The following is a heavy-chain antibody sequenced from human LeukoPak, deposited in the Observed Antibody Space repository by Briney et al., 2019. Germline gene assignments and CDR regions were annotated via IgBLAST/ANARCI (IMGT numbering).Heavy chain of an antibody. D-gene: IGHD1-1*01. CDR2: INPNSGGT. V-gene: IGHV1-2*02. Sequence: ASVKVSCKASGYTFTGYYMHWVRQAPGQGLEWMGWINPNSGGTNYAQKFQGRVTMTRDTSISTAYMELSRLRSDDTAVYYCARDRSGNDDGFDYWGQGTLVTVSS. J-gene: IGHJ4*02. CDR1: GYTFTGYY. CDR3: ARDRSGNDDGFDY.